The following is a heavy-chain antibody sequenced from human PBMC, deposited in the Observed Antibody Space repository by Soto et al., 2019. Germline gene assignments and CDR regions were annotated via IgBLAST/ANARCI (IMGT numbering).Heavy chain of an antibody. Sequence: EVQLLESGGGLVQPGGSLRLSCAASGFTFSSYAMSWVRQAPGKGLEWVSAISGSGGSTYYVDSVKGRFTISRDNSKNKLYLPMNSLRAEDTAVYYCAKGRYDFWSGYRRGRQYYFDYWGQGTLVTVSS. CDR1: GFTFSSYA. CDR2: ISGSGGST. V-gene: IGHV3-23*01. D-gene: IGHD3-3*01. CDR3: AKGRYDFWSGYRRGRQYYFDY. J-gene: IGHJ4*02.